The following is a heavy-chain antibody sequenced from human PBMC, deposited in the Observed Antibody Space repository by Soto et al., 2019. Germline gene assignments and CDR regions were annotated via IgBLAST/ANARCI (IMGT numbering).Heavy chain of an antibody. D-gene: IGHD1-26*01. V-gene: IGHV4-39*07. CDR2: IYYSGST. CDR1: GGSIISSSYY. Sequence: SETLSLTCTVSGGSIISSSYYWVLIRQPPGKGLEWIGSIYYSGSTYYNPSLKSRVTISVDTSKNQFSLKLSSVTAADTAVYYCAANSGSMNQEVNWFDPWGQGTLVTSPQ. CDR3: AANSGSMNQEVNWFDP. J-gene: IGHJ5*02.